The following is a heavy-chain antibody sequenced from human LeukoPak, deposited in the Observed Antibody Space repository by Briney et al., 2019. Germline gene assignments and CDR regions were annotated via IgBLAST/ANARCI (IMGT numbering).Heavy chain of an antibody. D-gene: IGHD5-18*01. Sequence: PGGSLRLSCAASGFTFGSYAMIWVRQAPGKGLEWVSGISGSGGSTYYADSVKGRFTIPRDNSKNTLYLQMNSLRAEDTAVYYCAKDRGSSYGGFDYWGQGTLVAVSS. CDR1: GFTFGSYA. V-gene: IGHV3-23*01. J-gene: IGHJ4*02. CDR2: ISGSGGST. CDR3: AKDRGSSYGGFDY.